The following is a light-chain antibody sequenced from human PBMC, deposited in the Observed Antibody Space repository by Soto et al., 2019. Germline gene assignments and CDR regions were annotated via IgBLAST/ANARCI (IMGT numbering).Light chain of an antibody. CDR1: QSVTSNF. V-gene: IGKV3-20*01. Sequence: EIVLTQSPGTLSLSPGERATLSCRASQSVTSNFLAWYQQKPGQAPRLLIYGASTRAAGVPDRFSGSESGTDFTLTITRLEPEDFAVYYCQQYGRSPLMYTFGQGTKV. J-gene: IGKJ2*01. CDR2: GAS. CDR3: QQYGRSPLMYT.